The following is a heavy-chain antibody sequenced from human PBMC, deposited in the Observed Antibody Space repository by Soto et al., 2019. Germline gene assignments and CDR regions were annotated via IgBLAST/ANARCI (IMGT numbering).Heavy chain of an antibody. Sequence: ASVKVSCKASGYTFTLYAMHWVRQAPGQRLEWMGWINAGNGNTKYSQKFQGRVTITRDKPASTAYMELSSLRSEDTAVYYCARGCTSCPDGMDVWGQGTTVTVSS. CDR1: GYTFTLYA. J-gene: IGHJ6*02. CDR2: INAGNGNT. V-gene: IGHV1-3*01. D-gene: IGHD2-2*01. CDR3: ARGCTSCPDGMDV.